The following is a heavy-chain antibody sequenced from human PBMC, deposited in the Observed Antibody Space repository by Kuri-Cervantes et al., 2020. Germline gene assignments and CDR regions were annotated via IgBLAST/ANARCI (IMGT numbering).Heavy chain of an antibody. Sequence: GESLKISCAASGFAFSDYALHWVRQAPGKGLEWVSVIYSGGSTYYADSVKGRFTISRDNSKNTLYLQMNSLRAEDTAVYYCAREYCSSTSCYSHAFDIWGQGTMVTVSS. CDR3: AREYCSSTSCYSHAFDI. V-gene: IGHV3-53*01. CDR2: IYSGGST. D-gene: IGHD2-2*01. CDR1: GFAFSDYA. J-gene: IGHJ3*02.